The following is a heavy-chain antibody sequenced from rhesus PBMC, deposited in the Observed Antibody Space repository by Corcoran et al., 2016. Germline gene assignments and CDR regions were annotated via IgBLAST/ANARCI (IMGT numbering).Heavy chain of an antibody. J-gene: IGHJ4*01. CDR3: ARIAAAGTFYFDY. V-gene: IGHV3-115*01. CDR2: IGGDSSYT. D-gene: IGHD6-31*01. Sequence: EVQLSESGGGLVQPGGSLRLSFAASVFTFSGYEMHWVRHVPGSWLESVSVIGGDSSYTHYADSVKGRLTISRDNAKNSLSLQMNSLRAEDTAVYYCARIAAAGTFYFDYWGQGVLVTVSS. CDR1: VFTFSGYE.